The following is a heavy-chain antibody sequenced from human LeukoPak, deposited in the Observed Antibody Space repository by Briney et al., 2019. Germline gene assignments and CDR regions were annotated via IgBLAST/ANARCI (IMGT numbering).Heavy chain of an antibody. CDR3: ARGVSSSGDFDY. CDR1: GGSISSYY. D-gene: IGHD6-6*01. J-gene: IGHJ4*02. V-gene: IGHV4-59*01. CDR2: IYYSGST. Sequence: PSEILSLTCTVSGGSISSYYWSWIRQPPGKGLEWIGYIYYSGSTNYNPSLKSRVTISVDTSKDQFSLKLSSVTAADTAVYYCARGVSSSGDFDYWGQGTLVTVSS.